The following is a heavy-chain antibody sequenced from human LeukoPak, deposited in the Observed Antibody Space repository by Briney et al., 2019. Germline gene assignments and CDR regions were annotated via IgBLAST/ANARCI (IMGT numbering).Heavy chain of an antibody. CDR1: GGSISSGYYY. Sequence: SETLSLTCTVSGGSISSGYYYWSWIRQPPGKGLEWIGYIYYSGSTYYNPSLKSRVTISVDTSKNQFSLKLSSVTAADTAVYYCARGIYGSGSYYNGWGQGTLVTVSS. CDR2: IYYSGST. D-gene: IGHD3-10*01. CDR3: ARGIYGSGSYYNG. J-gene: IGHJ4*02. V-gene: IGHV4-30-4*01.